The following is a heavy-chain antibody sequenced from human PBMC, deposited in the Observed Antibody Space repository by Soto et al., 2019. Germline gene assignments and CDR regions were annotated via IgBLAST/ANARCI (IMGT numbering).Heavy chain of an antibody. Sequence: PGGSMRLSCAVSGFTFSSSEMYWVRQAPGKGLEWISYIHPSGQPIFYADSVKGRFTISRDNANNSLFLQMNSLRAEDTAVYYCARRARLWGQGTMVTVSS. CDR1: GFTFSSSE. J-gene: IGHJ3*01. CDR3: ARRARL. D-gene: IGHD1-26*01. V-gene: IGHV3-48*03. CDR2: IHPSGQPI.